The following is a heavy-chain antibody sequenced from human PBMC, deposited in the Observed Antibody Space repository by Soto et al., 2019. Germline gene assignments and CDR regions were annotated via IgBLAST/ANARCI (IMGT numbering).Heavy chain of an antibody. CDR2: INTSGTK. D-gene: IGHD5-12*01. V-gene: IGHV4-4*07. J-gene: IGHJ4*02. Sequence: AETLSLTCTVSGGSNTSGYWSWIRQPAGKGLEWIGRINTSGTKNYNLSFKSRVTISVDTSKNQFSLHLSSVTAADTAVYYCAREGRGYNFVVFDSWGQGTPVTVSS. CDR1: GGSNTSGY. CDR3: AREGRGYNFVVFDS.